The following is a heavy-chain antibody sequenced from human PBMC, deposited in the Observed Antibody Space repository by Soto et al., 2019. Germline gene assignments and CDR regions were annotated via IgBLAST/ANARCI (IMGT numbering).Heavy chain of an antibody. D-gene: IGHD3-22*01. CDR3: ARAPGDYYDSSGSLYFDY. Sequence: ASVKVSCKASGYTLTHYYMHWVRQAPGQGPEWVGVINPSTLVTSYAQKFQGRVTMTRDTSKNQFSLKLSSVTAADTAVYYCARAPGDYYDSSGSLYFDYWGQGTLVTVPQ. J-gene: IGHJ4*02. V-gene: IGHV1-46*01. CDR2: INPSTLVT. CDR1: GYTLTHYY.